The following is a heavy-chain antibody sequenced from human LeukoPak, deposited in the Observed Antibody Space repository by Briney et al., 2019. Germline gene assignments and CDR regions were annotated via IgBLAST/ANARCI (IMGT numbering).Heavy chain of an antibody. V-gene: IGHV1-46*01. CDR2: INPSGGST. CDR1: GYTFTSYG. CDR3: ASGILPGAYGMDV. J-gene: IGHJ6*02. D-gene: IGHD1-26*01. Sequence: ASVKVSCKASGYTFTSYGISWVRQAPGQGLEWMGIINPSGGSTSYAQKFQGRVTMTRDTSTSTVYMELSSLRSEDTAVYYCASGILPGAYGMDVWGQGTTVTVSS.